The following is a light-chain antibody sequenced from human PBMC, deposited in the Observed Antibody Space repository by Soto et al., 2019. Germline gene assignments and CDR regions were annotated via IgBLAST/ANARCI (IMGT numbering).Light chain of an antibody. CDR1: QSLNNN. J-gene: IGKJ4*01. Sequence: EIVMTQSPATLSVSPGERATLSCRASQSLNNNLAWYQQKPGQAPRPLIYGASTRATGIPARFSGSGSGTEFTLTISRLQPEDFAVYYCQQSYSSWLTFGGGTKVDIK. CDR2: GAS. V-gene: IGKV3-15*01. CDR3: QQSYSSWLT.